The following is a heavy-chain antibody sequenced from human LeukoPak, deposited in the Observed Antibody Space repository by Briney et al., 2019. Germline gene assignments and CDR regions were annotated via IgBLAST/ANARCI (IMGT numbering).Heavy chain of an antibody. J-gene: IGHJ4*02. CDR1: GFTFDDYT. D-gene: IGHD6-19*01. Sequence: PGGSLRLSCAASGFTFDDYTMHWVRQAPGKGLEWVSLISWVGGSTYYADSVKGRFTISRDNSKNSLYLQMNSLRTEDTALYYCAKDSAGGSGWYDYWGQGTLVTVSS. CDR3: AKDSAGGSGWYDY. CDR2: ISWVGGST. V-gene: IGHV3-43*01.